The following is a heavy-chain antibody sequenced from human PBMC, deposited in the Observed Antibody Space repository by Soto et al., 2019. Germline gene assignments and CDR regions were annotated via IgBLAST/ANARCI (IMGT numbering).Heavy chain of an antibody. D-gene: IGHD3-10*01. CDR2: IYYSGST. V-gene: IGHV4-31*03. Sequence: PSETLSLTCTVSGGSISSGGYYWSWIRQHPGKGLEWIGYIYYSGSTYYNPSLKSRVTISVDTSKNQFSLKLSSVTAADTAVYYCARDLGPYGSGSYYYYYGMDVWGQGTTVTVSS. J-gene: IGHJ6*02. CDR3: ARDLGPYGSGSYYYYYGMDV. CDR1: GGSISSGGYY.